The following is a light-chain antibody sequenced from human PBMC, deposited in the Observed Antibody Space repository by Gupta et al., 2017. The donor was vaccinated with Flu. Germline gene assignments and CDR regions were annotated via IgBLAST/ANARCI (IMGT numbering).Light chain of an antibody. CDR2: LGS. CDR3: MQALQIPIT. J-gene: IGKJ5*01. V-gene: IGKV2-28*01. Sequence: DISVAPSPLPPPVAPGEPTSISCRSSQSLLHSNGYTYFDWYMQKPGQSPQLLIHLGSNRASGVPDRFSGSGSGTDFTLKISRVEAEDVGVYYCMQALQIPITFGQGTRLEIK. CDR1: QSLLHSNGYTY.